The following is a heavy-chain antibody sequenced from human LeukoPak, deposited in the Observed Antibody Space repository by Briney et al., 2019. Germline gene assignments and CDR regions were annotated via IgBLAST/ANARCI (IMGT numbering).Heavy chain of an antibody. Sequence: GGSLRLSCAASGFTFSSYAMSWVRQAPGKGLEWVSAISGSGGSTYYPDSVKGRFTISRDNSKNTVFLQMNSVRVEDTAVYYCVHCGGDCYPCCGMDGWGQGTTVTVSS. D-gene: IGHD2-21*02. CDR1: GFTFSSYA. J-gene: IGHJ6*02. V-gene: IGHV3-23*01. CDR2: ISGSGGST. CDR3: VHCGGDCYPCCGMDG.